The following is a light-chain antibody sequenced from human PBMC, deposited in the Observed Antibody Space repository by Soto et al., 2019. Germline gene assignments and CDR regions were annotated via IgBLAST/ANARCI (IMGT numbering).Light chain of an antibody. CDR3: QQYDTYRT. CDR1: QSIDNW. CDR2: KAS. J-gene: IGKJ3*01. V-gene: IGKV1-5*03. Sequence: DIQMTQSPSTLSASVGDRVIITCRASQSIDNWLAWYQQKPGKAPNLLIYKASTLESGVPSRFSGSGSGTEFTLTISSLQPDDSATYYCQQYDTYRTFGPGTKVDIK.